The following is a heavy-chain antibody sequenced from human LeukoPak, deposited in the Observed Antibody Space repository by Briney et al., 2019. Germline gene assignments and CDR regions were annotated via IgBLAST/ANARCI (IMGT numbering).Heavy chain of an antibody. Sequence: GESLKISFKGSGYSFTSYWIGWVRPVPGKGLAWMGIIYPGDSDTRYSPSFQGQVTISADKSISTAYLQWSSLKASDTAMYYCARSLGSHNYQPHCFDYWGQGTLVTVSS. V-gene: IGHV5-51*01. CDR1: GYSFTSYW. J-gene: IGHJ4*02. CDR2: IYPGDSDT. CDR3: ARSLGSHNYQPHCFDY. D-gene: IGHD5-24*01.